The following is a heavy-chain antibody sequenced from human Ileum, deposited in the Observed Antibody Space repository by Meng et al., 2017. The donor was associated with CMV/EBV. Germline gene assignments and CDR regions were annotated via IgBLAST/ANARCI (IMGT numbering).Heavy chain of an antibody. V-gene: IGHV3-23*03. CDR3: ARGPFDIFYYYYGLDV. CDR1: GFIFSSYV. CDR2: VYSGGSTT. D-gene: IGHD3-9*01. J-gene: IGHJ6*02. Sequence: GESLKISCAASGFIFSSYVMSWVRQAPGKGLEWVSAVYSGGSTTFYAASVRGRFTISRDNSKSTLFLQLNSLRAEDTAVYYCARGPFDIFYYYYGLDVWGQGTTVTVSS.